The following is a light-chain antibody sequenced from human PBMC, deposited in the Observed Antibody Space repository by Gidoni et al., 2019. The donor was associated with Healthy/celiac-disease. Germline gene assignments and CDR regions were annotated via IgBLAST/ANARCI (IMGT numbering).Light chain of an antibody. Sequence: QSALTQPASVSGSPGQSITISCTGTSSDVGGYYYVSWYQQPPGKAPKLMIYDVRKRPSGVSNPFSCSKAGHTASLTISGLQAEDEADYYCSSYTSSSTLVFGGGTKLTVL. J-gene: IGLJ3*02. CDR1: SSDVGGYYY. V-gene: IGLV2-14*01. CDR3: SSYTSSSTLV. CDR2: DVR.